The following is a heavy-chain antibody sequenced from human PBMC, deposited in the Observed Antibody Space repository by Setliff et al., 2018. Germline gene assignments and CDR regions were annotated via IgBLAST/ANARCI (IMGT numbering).Heavy chain of an antibody. CDR3: ARTNYYDSSTYFNWFDP. CDR2: IYHSGST. CDR1: GGSISSSSYY. D-gene: IGHD3-22*01. V-gene: IGHV4-39*07. Sequence: LSLTCTVSGGSISSSSYYWGWIRQPPGKGLEWIGSIYHSGSTYYNPSLKSRVTMSVDTSKNQFSLKLSSVTAADTAVYYCARTNYYDSSTYFNWFDPWGQGTLVTVSS. J-gene: IGHJ5*02.